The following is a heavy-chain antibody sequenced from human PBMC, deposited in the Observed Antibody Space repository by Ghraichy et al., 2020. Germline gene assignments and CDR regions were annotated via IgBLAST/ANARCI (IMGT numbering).Heavy chain of an antibody. CDR3: ARAPMVRGPVRHFDL. Sequence: GGSLRLSCAASGFTFSTYSMNWVRQAPGKGLEWVSYISSSSSTIYYADSVKGRFTISRDNAKNSLSLQLNSLRDEDTAVYYCARAPMVRGPVRHFDLWGRGTLVTVSS. J-gene: IGHJ2*01. V-gene: IGHV3-48*02. D-gene: IGHD3-10*01. CDR2: ISSSSSTI. CDR1: GFTFSTYS.